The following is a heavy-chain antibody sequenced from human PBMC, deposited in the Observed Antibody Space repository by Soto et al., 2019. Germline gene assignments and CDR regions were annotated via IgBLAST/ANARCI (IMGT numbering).Heavy chain of an antibody. CDR3: ARGRYTYGPDS. J-gene: IGHJ4*02. D-gene: IGHD5-18*01. CDR1: GGSFSSYY. Sequence: QVQLQESGPGLVNPSGTLSLTCTVSGGSFSSYYWSWIRQPPGKGLEWIGYIYYSGTAIYNPSRKSRVNILIDTSKKQFSLNLSSVTAADTAVYYCARGRYTYGPDSWGQGTLVTVSS. CDR2: IYYSGTA. V-gene: IGHV4-59*01.